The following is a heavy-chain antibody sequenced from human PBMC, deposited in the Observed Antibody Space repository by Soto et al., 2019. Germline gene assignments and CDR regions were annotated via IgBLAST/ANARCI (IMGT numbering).Heavy chain of an antibody. CDR2: ISSGGAVS. Sequence: VQLVESGGGLVKPGGSLRLSCAASGFVFSDYYMTWIRQAPGKALEWVSDISSGGAVSNFADSVRGRFTISRDNTNSSLYLQMNNLRAEDTAIYYCARRLTGRTTGDWFDPWGQGTLVTVSS. CDR1: GFVFSDYY. CDR3: ARRLTGRTTGDWFDP. D-gene: IGHD1-1*01. V-gene: IGHV3-11*01. J-gene: IGHJ5*02.